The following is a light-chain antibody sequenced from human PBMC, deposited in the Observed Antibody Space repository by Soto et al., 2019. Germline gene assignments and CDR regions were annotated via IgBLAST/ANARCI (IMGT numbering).Light chain of an antibody. J-gene: IGKJ1*01. V-gene: IGKV1-33*01. CDR3: QQYDNLPPTWT. CDR2: DAS. Sequence: DIHLTQSPSFLSASVGDRVTITCRPSQAVPNNMAWYQQKPGKPPKLLIYDASNLETGVPSRFSGSGSGTDFTFTISSLQPEDIATYYCQQYDNLPPTWTFGQGTKVEIE. CDR1: QAVPNN.